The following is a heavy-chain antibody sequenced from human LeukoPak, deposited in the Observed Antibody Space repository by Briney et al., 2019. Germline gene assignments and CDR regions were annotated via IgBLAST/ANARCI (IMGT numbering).Heavy chain of an antibody. CDR3: PREGGIYSYGYGRFDY. V-gene: IGHV3-7*01. CDR2: IKEDGSEK. D-gene: IGHD5-18*01. CDR1: GFTFSSYW. Sequence: GGSLRLSCAASGFTFSSYWISWVRQTPGKGLEWVAHIKEDGSEKYYVDSVKGRFTISRDNAKNSLYLQMNSLRAEDTALDYCPREGGIYSYGYGRFDYWGQGTLVTVSS. J-gene: IGHJ4*01.